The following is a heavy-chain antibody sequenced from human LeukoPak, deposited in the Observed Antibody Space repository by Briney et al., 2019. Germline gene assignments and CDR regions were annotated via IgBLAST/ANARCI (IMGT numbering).Heavy chain of an antibody. CDR2: IKSKTDGGTT. D-gene: IGHD3-22*01. Sequence: GGSLRLSCAASGFTFSNGWMSWVRQAPGKGLEWVGRIKSKTDGGTTDLAAPVKGRFTISRDDSKNTLYLQMNSLKTDDTAVYYYNTVGYYDSSAQFWGQGTLVTVSS. CDR3: NTVGYYDSSAQF. J-gene: IGHJ4*02. V-gene: IGHV3-15*01. CDR1: GFTFSNGW.